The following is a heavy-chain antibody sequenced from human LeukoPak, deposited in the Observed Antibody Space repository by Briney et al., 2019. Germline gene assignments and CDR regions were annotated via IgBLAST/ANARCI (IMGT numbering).Heavy chain of an antibody. CDR3: ARIKSQGVVVPLLRSTYYFDY. Sequence: PGGSLRLSCAASGFTFSTYTMGWVRQAPGKGLEWVSAISGSGGTTAYADSVKGRFTISRDTAKNSLYLQMNSLRAEDTAVYYCARIKSQGVVVPLLRSTYYFDYWGQGTLVTVSS. CDR2: ISGSGGTT. V-gene: IGHV3-23*01. D-gene: IGHD2-21*01. CDR1: GFTFSTYT. J-gene: IGHJ4*02.